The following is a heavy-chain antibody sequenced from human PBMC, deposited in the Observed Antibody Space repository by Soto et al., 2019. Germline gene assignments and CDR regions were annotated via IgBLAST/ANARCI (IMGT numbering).Heavy chain of an antibody. J-gene: IGHJ4*02. Sequence: GGSLRLSCVGCGFRLSGNWMNWVRQAPGKGLEWVANIKQDGGEKYYVDSVKGRFIISRDNARNTLYLQTSFLRVEDTAIYYCAREGPTYNFDHWGQGTPVTVSS. D-gene: IGHD1-1*01. V-gene: IGHV3-7*01. CDR3: AREGPTYNFDH. CDR1: GFRLSGNW. CDR2: IKQDGGEK.